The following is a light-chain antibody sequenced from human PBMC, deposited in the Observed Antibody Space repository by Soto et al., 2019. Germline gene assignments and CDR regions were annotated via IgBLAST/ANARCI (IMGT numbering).Light chain of an antibody. Sequence: QSVLTQPPSVPRSPGQSITIPCTGTNSDVGGHNYVSWYQQHPGKAPKLMLYDVSNRPSGVSNRFSGSKSGNTASLTISGLQAEDEADYYCSSYTSSSTLYVFGTGTRSPS. CDR3: SSYTSSSTLYV. J-gene: IGLJ1*01. CDR1: NSDVGGHNY. CDR2: DVS. V-gene: IGLV2-14*01.